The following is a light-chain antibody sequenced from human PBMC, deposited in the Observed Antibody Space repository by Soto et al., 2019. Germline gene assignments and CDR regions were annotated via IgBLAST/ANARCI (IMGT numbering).Light chain of an antibody. CDR3: LQHNSYPRT. V-gene: IGKV1-5*03. J-gene: IGKJ1*01. CDR2: KAS. Sequence: DIQMTQSPSTLSASVGDRVTITCRASQSISSWLAWYQQKPGKAPKLLICKASSLESGVPSRFSGSGYGTEFTLTFRRLQPEDFATDYCLQHNSYPRTFGKGTNVDIK. CDR1: QSISSW.